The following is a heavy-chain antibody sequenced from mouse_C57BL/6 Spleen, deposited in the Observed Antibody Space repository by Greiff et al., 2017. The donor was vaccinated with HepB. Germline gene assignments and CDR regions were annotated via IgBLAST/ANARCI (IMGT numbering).Heavy chain of an antibody. CDR1: GFTFSSYA. V-gene: IGHV5-4*01. D-gene: IGHD2-2*01. CDR3: ARANGYDGYYAMDY. CDR2: ISDGGSYT. Sequence: EVHLVESGGGLVKPGGSLKLSCAASGFTFSSYAMSWVRQTPEKRLEWVATISDGGSYTYYPDNVKGRFTISRDNAKNNLYLQMSHLKSEDTAMYYCARANGYDGYYAMDYWGQGTSVTVSS. J-gene: IGHJ4*01.